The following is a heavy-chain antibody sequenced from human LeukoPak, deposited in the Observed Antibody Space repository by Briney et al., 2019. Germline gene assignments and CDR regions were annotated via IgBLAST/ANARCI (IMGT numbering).Heavy chain of an antibody. Sequence: SVKVSCKAPGGTFSSYAISWVRQAPGQGLEWMGGIIPIFGTANYAQKFQGRVTITADESTSTAYMELSSLRSEDTAVYYCAREYSSGWTPSYFDYWGQGTLVTVSS. CDR2: IIPIFGTA. J-gene: IGHJ4*02. D-gene: IGHD6-19*01. CDR3: AREYSSGWTPSYFDY. CDR1: GGTFSSYA. V-gene: IGHV1-69*13.